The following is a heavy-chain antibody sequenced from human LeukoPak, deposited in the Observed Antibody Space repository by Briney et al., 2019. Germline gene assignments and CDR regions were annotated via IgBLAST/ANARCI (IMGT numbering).Heavy chain of an antibody. J-gene: IGHJ6*03. CDR2: INTNTGNP. Sequence: ASVKVSCKASGYTFTSYAMNWVRQAPGQGLEWMGWINTNTGNPTYAQGFTGRFVFSLDTSVSTAYLQISSLKAEDTAVYYCARGTKAYYYYYMDVWGKGTTVTVSS. CDR1: GYTFTSYA. CDR3: ARGTKAYYYYYMDV. V-gene: IGHV7-4-1*02.